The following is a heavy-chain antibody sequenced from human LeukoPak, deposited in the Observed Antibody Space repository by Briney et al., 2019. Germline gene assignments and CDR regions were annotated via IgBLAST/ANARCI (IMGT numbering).Heavy chain of an antibody. J-gene: IGHJ4*02. CDR2: ISSSGSST. CDR3: ARGSSTFDY. V-gene: IGHV3-11*01. D-gene: IGHD3-10*01. Sequence: PRGSLGLSCAASGFTFTAYYMTWIRQAPGKGLEGVSYISSSGSSTKNADSVKGPFTISRDNAKNSVHLQMNILRAEDTAVYYCARGSSTFDYWGQGTLVTVSS. CDR1: GFTFTAYY.